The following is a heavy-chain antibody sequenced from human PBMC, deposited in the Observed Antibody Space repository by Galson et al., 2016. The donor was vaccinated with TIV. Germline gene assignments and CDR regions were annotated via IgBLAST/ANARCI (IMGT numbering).Heavy chain of an antibody. CDR3: ARRGYGDWYYFAY. J-gene: IGHJ4*02. Sequence: SVKVSCKASGYTFTDYGFSWVRQAPGQGLEWMAWIRAYNGETEYAQKFQGRVTLTTDASTSTAYMEVTSLRSDDTAIYYCARRGYGDWYYFAYWCQGTLVTVSS. CDR2: IRAYNGET. D-gene: IGHD4-17*01. CDR1: GYTFTDYG. V-gene: IGHV1-18*01.